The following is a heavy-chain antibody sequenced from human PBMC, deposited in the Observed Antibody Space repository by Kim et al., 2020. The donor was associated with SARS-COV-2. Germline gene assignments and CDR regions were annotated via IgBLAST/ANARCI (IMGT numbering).Heavy chain of an antibody. V-gene: IGHV5-10-1*01. D-gene: IGHD4-17*01. J-gene: IGHJ4*02. CDR3: ARLTVTRD. CDR2: ASYT. Sequence: ASYTNYSPSFQGHVTISADKSISTAYLQWSSLKASDTAMYYCARLTVTRDWGQGTLVTVSS.